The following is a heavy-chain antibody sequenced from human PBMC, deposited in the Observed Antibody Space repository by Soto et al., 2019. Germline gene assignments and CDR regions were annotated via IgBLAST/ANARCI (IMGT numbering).Heavy chain of an antibody. Sequence: QGQLVESGGGVVQPGRSLRLSCAASGFTFSSYAMHWVRQAPGKGLEWVAVISYDGSNKYYADSVKGRFTISRDNSKNTLYLQMNSLRAEDTAVYYCARDFVIVGATRGSDWGQGTLVTVSS. CDR3: ARDFVIVGATRGSD. V-gene: IGHV3-30-3*01. CDR2: ISYDGSNK. J-gene: IGHJ4*02. CDR1: GFTFSSYA. D-gene: IGHD1-26*01.